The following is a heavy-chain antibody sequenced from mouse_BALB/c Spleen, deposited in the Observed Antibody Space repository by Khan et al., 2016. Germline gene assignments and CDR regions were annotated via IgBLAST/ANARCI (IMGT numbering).Heavy chain of an antibody. CDR3: ARTLLRLYYFDY. J-gene: IGHJ2*01. D-gene: IGHD1-2*01. V-gene: IGHV3-2*02. CDR2: ISYSGST. Sequence: EVELVESGPGLVKPSQSLSLTCTVTGYSITSDYAWNWIRQFPGNKLEWMGYISYSGSTSYIPSLKSRISITRDTSKNQFFLQLNSVTTEDTATXYCARTLLRLYYFDYWGQGTTLTVSS. CDR1: GYSITSDYA.